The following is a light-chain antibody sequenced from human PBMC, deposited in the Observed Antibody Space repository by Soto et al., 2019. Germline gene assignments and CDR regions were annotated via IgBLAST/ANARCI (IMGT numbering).Light chain of an antibody. Sequence: EIVLTQSPGTLFLSPGERATLSCRASQSVSSSYLAWYQQKPGQAPRHLIYGASSRATGIPDRFSGSGSGTDFTLTISRLEPEDFAVYYCQKYGSSPWTFGQGTKVEIK. J-gene: IGKJ1*01. CDR2: GAS. CDR1: QSVSSSY. V-gene: IGKV3-20*01. CDR3: QKYGSSPWT.